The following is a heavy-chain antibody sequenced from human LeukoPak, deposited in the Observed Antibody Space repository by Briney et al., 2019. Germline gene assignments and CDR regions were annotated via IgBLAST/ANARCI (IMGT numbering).Heavy chain of an antibody. CDR3: ARDLSGRDAFDI. Sequence: GGSLRLSCAASGFTFSSYSMNWGRQAPGKGLEWVSSISSSSSYIYYADSVMGRFTISRDNAKNSLYLQMNSLRAEDTAVYYCARDLSGRDAFDIWGQGTMVTVSS. CDR2: ISSSSSYI. J-gene: IGHJ3*02. V-gene: IGHV3-21*01. CDR1: GFTFSSYS. D-gene: IGHD2-15*01.